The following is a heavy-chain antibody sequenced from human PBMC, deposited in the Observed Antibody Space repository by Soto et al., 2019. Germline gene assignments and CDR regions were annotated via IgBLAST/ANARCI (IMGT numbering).Heavy chain of an antibody. D-gene: IGHD3-9*01. V-gene: IGHV1-2*04. Sequence: ASVKVSCKASGYTFTGYYMHWVRQAPGQGLEWMGWINPNSGGTNYAQKFQGWVTMTRDTSISTAYMELSRLRSDDTAVYYWAREAGSWIRYFDWLPPKNDAFDIWGQGTMVTVSS. CDR1: GYTFTGYY. CDR3: AREAGSWIRYFDWLPPKNDAFDI. CDR2: INPNSGGT. J-gene: IGHJ3*02.